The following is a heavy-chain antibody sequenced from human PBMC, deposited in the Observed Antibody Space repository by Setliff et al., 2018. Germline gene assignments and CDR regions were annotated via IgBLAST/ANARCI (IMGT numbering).Heavy chain of an antibody. CDR2: IYHNGIT. D-gene: IGHD4-17*01. V-gene: IGHV4-4*02. J-gene: IGHJ4*02. Sequence: SETLSLTCAVSGVSISTSNWWSWVRQPPGKGLEWIGEIYHNGITNYNPSLKSRVSISVDKSKNQISLKLNSVTAADTAVYYCGRDPHTPTVTTRGDYWGQGTLVTVSS. CDR1: GVSISTSNW. CDR3: GRDPHTPTVTTRGDY.